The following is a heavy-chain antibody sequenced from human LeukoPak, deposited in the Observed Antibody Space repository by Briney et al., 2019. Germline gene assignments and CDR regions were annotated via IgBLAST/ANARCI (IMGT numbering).Heavy chain of an antibody. D-gene: IGHD4-17*01. Sequence: SETLSLTCTVSGGSISSYYWSWIRQPPGKGLEWIGYIYYSGSTNYNPSLKSRVTMSVDTSKNQFSLKLSSVTAADTAVYYCARHLGSDYGDFYFDSWGQGTLVTVSS. J-gene: IGHJ4*02. CDR1: GGSISSYY. V-gene: IGHV4-59*08. CDR2: IYYSGST. CDR3: ARHLGSDYGDFYFDS.